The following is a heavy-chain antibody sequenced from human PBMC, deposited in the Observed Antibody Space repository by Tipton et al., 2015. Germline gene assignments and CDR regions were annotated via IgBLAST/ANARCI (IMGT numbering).Heavy chain of an antibody. CDR2: ISYDGTDI. CDR1: GFVFDSYD. J-gene: IGHJ4*02. Sequence: TLSLTCATSGFVFDSYDMNWVRQAPGGGLEWVAVISYDGTDIHYSDSVKGRFTISRDDSNNTVYLQLDSLRVEDTGVYFCARAQGEFDFWGQGALVTVSS. V-gene: IGHV3-33*05. CDR3: ARAQGEFDF.